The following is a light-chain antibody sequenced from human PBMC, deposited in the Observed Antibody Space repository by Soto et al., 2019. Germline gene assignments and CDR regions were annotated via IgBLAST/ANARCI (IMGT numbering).Light chain of an antibody. CDR2: GAS. CDR3: QLYGCLRIT. J-gene: IGKJ1*01. Sequence: LALSPGTLSLSPGERATLSCRASQSVNNMLAWYQQKPVQAPRLLISGASNRATGIPDRFSGSGSGTDFSLTISILDAGYPALYYCQLYGCLRITFGQGTKVDIK. V-gene: IGKV3-20*01. CDR1: QSVNNM.